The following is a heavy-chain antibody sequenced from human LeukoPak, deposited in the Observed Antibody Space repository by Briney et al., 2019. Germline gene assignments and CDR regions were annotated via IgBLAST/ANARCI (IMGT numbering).Heavy chain of an antibody. CDR2: ISAYNGNT. Sequence: ASVKVSCKAFGYTFTSYGIIWVRQAPGQGLEWMGWISAYNGNTNYAQKLQGRVTMTTDTSTSTAYMELRSLRSDDTAVYYCARDRMDEWELPMGWYFDLWGRGTLVTLSS. D-gene: IGHD1-26*01. CDR1: GYTFTSYG. V-gene: IGHV1-18*01. J-gene: IGHJ2*01. CDR3: ARDRMDEWELPMGWYFDL.